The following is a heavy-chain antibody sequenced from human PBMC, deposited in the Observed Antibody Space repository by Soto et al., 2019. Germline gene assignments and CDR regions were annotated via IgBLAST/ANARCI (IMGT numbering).Heavy chain of an antibody. J-gene: IGHJ4*02. CDR2: ISAYNGNT. CDR1: GYTFTSYG. Sequence: QVQLVQSGAEVKKPGASVKVSCKASGYTFTSYGISWVRQAPGQGLEWMGWISAYNGNTNYAQKLQGRVTMTTDTSTSTAYMELRSLRSDDTAVYYCARDGSYDSSGYYPDFDYWGQGTRVTVSS. CDR3: ARDGSYDSSGYYPDFDY. D-gene: IGHD3-22*01. V-gene: IGHV1-18*01.